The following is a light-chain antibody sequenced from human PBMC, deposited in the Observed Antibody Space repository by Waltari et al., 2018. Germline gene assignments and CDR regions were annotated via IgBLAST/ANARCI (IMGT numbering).Light chain of an antibody. V-gene: IGLV3-19*01. CDR2: GQD. CDR1: SLRRFY. CDR3: HSRDTFSTRV. Sequence: SSELTQDPAVSVALGQTVTITCQGDSLRRFYASWYQQRPGQAPILIFYGQDNRPPGIPDRFSGSTSGDTASLTITGAQAEDEADYYCHSRDTFSTRVFGGGTRLTV. J-gene: IGLJ2*01.